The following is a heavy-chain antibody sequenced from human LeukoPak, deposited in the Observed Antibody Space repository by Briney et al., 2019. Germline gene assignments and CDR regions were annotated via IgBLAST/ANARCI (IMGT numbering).Heavy chain of an antibody. CDR3: ARDEWAGYYDSSGYADGMDV. D-gene: IGHD3-22*01. Sequence: GASVKVSCKASGYTFTSYGISWVRQAPGQGLEWMGWISTYNGSTNYAQKLQGRVTMTTDTSTSTAYMELRSLGSDDTAVYYCARDEWAGYYDSSGYADGMDVWGQGTTVTVSS. CDR1: GYTFTSYG. CDR2: ISTYNGST. V-gene: IGHV1-18*01. J-gene: IGHJ6*02.